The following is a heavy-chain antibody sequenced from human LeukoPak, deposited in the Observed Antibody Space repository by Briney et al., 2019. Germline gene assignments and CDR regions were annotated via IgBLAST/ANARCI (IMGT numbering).Heavy chain of an antibody. V-gene: IGHV1-46*01. J-gene: IGHJ4*02. CDR2: INPSGGST. CDR1: GYTFTSYY. Sequence: ASVKVSCKASGYTFTSYYMHWVRQAPGQGLEWMGIINPSGGSTSYAQKFQGRVTMTRDTSTSTVYMELSSLRSEDAAVYYCARALASVVLLACCMTVDYWGQGTLVTVSS. D-gene: IGHD2-8*01. CDR3: ARALASVVLLACCMTVDY.